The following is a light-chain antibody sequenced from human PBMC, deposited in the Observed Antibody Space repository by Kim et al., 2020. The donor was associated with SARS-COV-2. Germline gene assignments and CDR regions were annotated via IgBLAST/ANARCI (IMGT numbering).Light chain of an antibody. Sequence: ASVGDRVTITGRASQGIRTSLAWYQQKPGTAPKLLIYAASTLQSGVPSRFSGSGSGTDFTLTISSLQPEDFATYYCQQLSNYPRTFGQGTKVEIK. CDR1: QGIRTS. J-gene: IGKJ1*01. CDR2: AAS. CDR3: QQLSNYPRT. V-gene: IGKV1-9*01.